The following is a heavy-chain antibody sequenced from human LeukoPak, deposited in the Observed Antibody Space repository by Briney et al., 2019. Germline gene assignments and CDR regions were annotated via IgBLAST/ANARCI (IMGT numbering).Heavy chain of an antibody. J-gene: IGHJ5*02. CDR3: ARDRPGDWFDP. CDR1: GGSISSSSYY. CDR2: IYYSGST. Sequence: PSETLSLTCTVSGGSISSSSYYWSWIRQPPGKGLEWIGYIYYSGSTNYNPSLKSRVTISIDTSKNQFSLKLSSVTAADTAVYYCARDRPGDWFDPWGQGTLVTVSS. V-gene: IGHV4-61*01.